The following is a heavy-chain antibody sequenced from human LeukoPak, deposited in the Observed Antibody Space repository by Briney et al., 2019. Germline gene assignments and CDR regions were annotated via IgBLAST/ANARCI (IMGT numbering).Heavy chain of an antibody. CDR1: GFTFSSYS. Sequence: GGSLRLSCAASGFTFSSYSMNWVRQAPGKGLEWVSSISSSSSYIYYVDSVKGRFTISRDNAKNSLYLQMNSLRAEDTAVYYCARETTVVTPIDYWGRGTLVTVSS. J-gene: IGHJ4*02. D-gene: IGHD4-23*01. V-gene: IGHV3-21*01. CDR2: ISSSSSYI. CDR3: ARETTVVTPIDY.